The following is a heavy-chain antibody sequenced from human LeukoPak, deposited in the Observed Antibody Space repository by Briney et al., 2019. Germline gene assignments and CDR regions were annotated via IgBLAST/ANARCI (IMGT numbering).Heavy chain of an antibody. V-gene: IGHV1-69*13. CDR2: IIPIFGTA. Sequence: SVKVSCKASGGTFSSYAISWVRQAPGQGLEWMGGIIPIFGTANYAQKFQGRATITADESTSTAYMELSSLRSEDTAVYYCARATQYPDAFDIWGQGTMVTVSS. CDR1: GGTFSSYA. CDR3: ARATQYPDAFDI. J-gene: IGHJ3*02. D-gene: IGHD2-2*01.